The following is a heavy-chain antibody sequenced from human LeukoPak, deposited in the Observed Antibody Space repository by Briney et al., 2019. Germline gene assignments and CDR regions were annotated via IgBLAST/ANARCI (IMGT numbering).Heavy chain of an antibody. D-gene: IGHD6-19*01. CDR1: GFTFSSCA. V-gene: IGHV3-23*01. CDR2: ISGSGEST. Sequence: GGSLRLSCAAPGFTFSSCAMSWVRQAPGKGLEWVSAISGSGESTFYADSVKGRFTISRDNSKNSLYLQMNSLRAEDTALYYCAKDLPAVAYLHGAFDFWGQGTMVTVSS. CDR3: AKDLPAVAYLHGAFDF. J-gene: IGHJ3*01.